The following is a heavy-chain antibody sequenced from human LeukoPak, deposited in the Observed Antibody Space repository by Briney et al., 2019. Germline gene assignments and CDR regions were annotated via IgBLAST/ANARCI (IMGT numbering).Heavy chain of an antibody. D-gene: IGHD5-12*01. CDR1: GGSISSGSYY. Sequence: SETLSLTCTVSGGSISSGSYYWSWIRQPAGTGLEWIGLIYSSGSTNYNPSFKSRVTISVDTSKNQFSLRMSSVTAADTAVYYCARGGSGYHYWGQGTLVTVSS. CDR2: IYSSGST. J-gene: IGHJ4*02. V-gene: IGHV4-61*02. CDR3: ARGGSGYHY.